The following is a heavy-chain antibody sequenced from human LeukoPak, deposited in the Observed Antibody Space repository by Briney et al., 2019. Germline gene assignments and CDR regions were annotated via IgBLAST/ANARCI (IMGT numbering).Heavy chain of an antibody. Sequence: PGGSLRLSCAASGFIFSSYGMHWVRQAPGKGLEWVAFIRYDGSKKYYADSVKGRFTISRDNAKTSLYLQMNSLRAEDTAVYYCARDSTGWEPNYYFDYWGQGTLVTVSS. D-gene: IGHD1-26*01. CDR2: IRYDGSKK. J-gene: IGHJ4*02. V-gene: IGHV3-30*02. CDR1: GFIFSSYG. CDR3: ARDSTGWEPNYYFDY.